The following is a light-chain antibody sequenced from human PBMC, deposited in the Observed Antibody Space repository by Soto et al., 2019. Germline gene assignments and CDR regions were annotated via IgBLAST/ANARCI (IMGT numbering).Light chain of an antibody. Sequence: EIVLTQSPGTLSLSPGERATLSCRASRSVSSNYLAWYQQKPGQAPRLLIYGASSRATGIPDRFSGSGSGTDFTLTISRLEPEDFAVYYCQHYGSSPWTFGQGTKVEIK. CDR3: QHYGSSPWT. J-gene: IGKJ1*01. CDR2: GAS. CDR1: RSVSSNY. V-gene: IGKV3-20*01.